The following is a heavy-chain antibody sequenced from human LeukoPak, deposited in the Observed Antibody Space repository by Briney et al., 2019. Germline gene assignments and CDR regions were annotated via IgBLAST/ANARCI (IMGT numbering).Heavy chain of an antibody. CDR2: INPNGGGT. CDR3: ARENNSGWYRKAAFDY. D-gene: IGHD6-19*01. V-gene: IGHV1-2*02. Sequence: GASVKVSCKASGYTFTGYYIHWVRQAPGQGLEWMGWINPNGGGTNYAQHFQGRVTMTRDTSISTAYMELSRLRSDDTAIYYCARENNSGWYRKAAFDYWGQGTLVTVTS. J-gene: IGHJ4*02. CDR1: GYTFTGYY.